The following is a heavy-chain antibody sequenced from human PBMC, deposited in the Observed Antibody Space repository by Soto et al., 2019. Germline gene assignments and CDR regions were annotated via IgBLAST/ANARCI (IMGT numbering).Heavy chain of an antibody. J-gene: IGHJ4*02. V-gene: IGHV3-72*01. CDR2: SKNKADSYTT. Sequence: EVQLVESGGGLVQPGGSVRLSCAASGFTFSDHYMDWVRQAPGKGLEWVGRSKNKADSYTTEYAASVKGRLTISSDGSKNSLFLQMNSLKTEDTAVYYCTVWGSGNDFGAAWGQGILVTVSS. CDR3: TVWGSGNDFGAA. CDR1: GFTFSDHY. D-gene: IGHD3-10*01.